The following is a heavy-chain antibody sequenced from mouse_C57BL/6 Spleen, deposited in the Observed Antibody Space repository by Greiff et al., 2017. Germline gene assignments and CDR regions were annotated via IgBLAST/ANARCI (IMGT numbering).Heavy chain of an antibody. CDR2: IWSGGST. V-gene: IGHV2-2*01. Sequence: VQLQQSGPGLVQPSQSLSITCTASGFSLTSYGVHWVRQTPGKGLEWLGVIWSGGSTDYNAAFISRMSISKDNSKSQVFFIMNSLQADDTAIYDGARADGGGVAYWGQGTLVTVSA. J-gene: IGHJ3*01. CDR3: ARADGGGVAY. CDR1: GFSLTSYG.